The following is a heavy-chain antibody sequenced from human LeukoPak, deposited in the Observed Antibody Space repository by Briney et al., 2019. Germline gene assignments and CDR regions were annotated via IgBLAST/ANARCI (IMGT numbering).Heavy chain of an antibody. CDR2: IKKDGSEK. CDR3: ARVSRRSYYDSSGYRDYFDY. J-gene: IGHJ4*02. V-gene: IGHV3-7*01. D-gene: IGHD3-22*01. CDR1: GFTFSSYW. Sequence: GGSLRLSCAASGFTFSSYWMSWVRQAPGKGLEWVANIKKDGSEKYYVDSVKGRFTISRDNAKTSLYLQMNSLRAEDTAVYYCARVSRRSYYDSSGYRDYFDYWGQGTLVTVSS.